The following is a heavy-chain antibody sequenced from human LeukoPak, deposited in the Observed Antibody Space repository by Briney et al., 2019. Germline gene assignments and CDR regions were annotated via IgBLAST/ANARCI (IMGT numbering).Heavy chain of an antibody. CDR1: GVTLSNYW. J-gene: IGHJ4*01. D-gene: IGHD3-16*01. Sequence: GGSLRLSCAASGVTLSNYWMSWVRQAPGQGLEWVAKIKQDGREKYYVDSMKGRFTISRDNAKNSLYLQLNSLRAEDTAVYYCAREMPFGDSFDYWGHGALVTVSS. V-gene: IGHV3-7*01. CDR3: AREMPFGDSFDY. CDR2: IKQDGREK.